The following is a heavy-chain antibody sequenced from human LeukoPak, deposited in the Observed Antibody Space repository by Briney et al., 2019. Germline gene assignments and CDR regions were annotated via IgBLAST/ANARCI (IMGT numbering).Heavy chain of an antibody. CDR1: GLTFSDYY. J-gene: IGHJ4*02. D-gene: IGHD5-18*01. CDR2: ISSSSSYT. CDR3: ARERWIRSFDY. V-gene: IGHV3-11*06. Sequence: PGGSLRLSCAASGLTFSDYYMSWIREAPGKGREGVSYISSSSSYTNYADSVKGRFTISRDNANNSLYLQMNSLSAEDTAVYYCARERWIRSFDYWGQGTLVTVSS.